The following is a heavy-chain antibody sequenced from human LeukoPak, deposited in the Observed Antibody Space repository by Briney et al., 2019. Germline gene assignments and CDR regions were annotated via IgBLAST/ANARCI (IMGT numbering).Heavy chain of an antibody. CDR1: GFTFGDYT. CDR3: TRTNPFIAVAATPDS. V-gene: IGHV3-49*03. D-gene: IGHD6-19*01. Sequence: GRSLRLSCTTSGFTFGDYTMSWFRQAPGKGLEWVGFIRSKAYGGTIEYAASVEGRFTISRDDSKSIANLQMNSLKTEDTAVYYCTRTNPFIAVAATPDSWGQGTPVTVSS. CDR2: IRSKAYGGTI. J-gene: IGHJ4*02.